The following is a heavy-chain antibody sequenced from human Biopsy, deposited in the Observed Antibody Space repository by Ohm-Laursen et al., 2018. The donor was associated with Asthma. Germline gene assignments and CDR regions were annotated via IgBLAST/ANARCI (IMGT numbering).Heavy chain of an antibody. Sequence: SFRLSCAASGFVFRSHAIHWVRQAPGKGLEWVAVISYDGGNKFYGDSVKGRFTLSRDNSRNTLYLQMNSLRVEDTAIYYCARTHERWTSIQDDALDIWGQGTMVIVSS. J-gene: IGHJ3*02. V-gene: IGHV3-30*03. D-gene: IGHD4-23*01. CDR2: ISYDGGNK. CDR1: GFVFRSHA. CDR3: ARTHERWTSIQDDALDI.